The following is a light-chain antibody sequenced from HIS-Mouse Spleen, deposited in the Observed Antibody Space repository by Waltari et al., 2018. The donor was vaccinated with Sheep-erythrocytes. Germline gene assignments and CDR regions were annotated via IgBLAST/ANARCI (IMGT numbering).Light chain of an antibody. Sequence: DIQMTQSPSSLSASVGDRVTITCRASQSISSYLNWYQQKPGNAPKLLVDAASSLQSGVPSRFSGSGSGTDCTLTISSLQPEDFATYYCQQSYSTPQFTFGPGTKVDIK. CDR1: QSISSY. V-gene: IGKV1-39*01. CDR2: AAS. CDR3: QQSYSTPQFT. J-gene: IGKJ3*01.